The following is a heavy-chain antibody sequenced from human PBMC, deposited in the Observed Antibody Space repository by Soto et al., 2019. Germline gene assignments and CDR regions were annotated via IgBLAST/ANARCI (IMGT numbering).Heavy chain of an antibody. CDR3: ARERSGSSDY. CDR1: GYTFTSYD. CDR2: RNPNSGNT. Sequence: QVQLVQSWAEVKKPGASVKVSCKASGYTFTSYDINWVRQATGQGLEWMGWRNPNSGNTGYAQKFQARVTMTRNTSLSTAYLELSSLRPEDTAVYYCARERSGSSDYWGQGTLVTVSS. J-gene: IGHJ4*02. V-gene: IGHV1-8*01. D-gene: IGHD1-26*01.